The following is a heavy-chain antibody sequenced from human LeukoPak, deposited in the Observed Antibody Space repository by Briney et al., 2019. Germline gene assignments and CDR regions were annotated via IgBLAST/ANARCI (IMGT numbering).Heavy chain of an antibody. CDR3: AKDIVSGSYGLGFDY. CDR1: GFTFDDYA. Sequence: PGGSLRLSCAASGFTFDDYAMHWVRQAPGKGLEWVSLISWDGGSTYYADSVKGRFTISRDNSKNSLYLQMNSLRAEDTALYYCAKDIVSGSYGLGFDYWGQGTLVTVSS. CDR2: ISWDGGST. J-gene: IGHJ4*02. V-gene: IGHV3-43D*03. D-gene: IGHD1-26*01.